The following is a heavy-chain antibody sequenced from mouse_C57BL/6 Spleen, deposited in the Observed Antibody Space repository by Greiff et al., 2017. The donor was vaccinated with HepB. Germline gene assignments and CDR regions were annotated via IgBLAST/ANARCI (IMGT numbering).Heavy chain of an antibody. CDR1: GYAFSSSW. J-gene: IGHJ2*01. V-gene: IGHV1-82*01. Sequence: QVQLQQSGPELVKPGASVKISCKASGYAFSSSWMNWVKQRPGKGLEWIGRIYPGDGDTNYNGKFKGKATLTADKSSSTAYMQLSSLTSEDSAVYFCARYDTTGVEGPHYFDYWGQGTTLTVSS. CDR3: ARYDTTGVEGPHYFDY. CDR2: IYPGDGDT. D-gene: IGHD1-1*01.